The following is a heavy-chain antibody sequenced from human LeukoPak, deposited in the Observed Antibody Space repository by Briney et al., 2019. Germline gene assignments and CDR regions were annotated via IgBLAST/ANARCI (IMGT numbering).Heavy chain of an antibody. J-gene: IGHJ4*02. CDR3: ARDESTGYTSARQLDY. V-gene: IGHV3-33*01. CDR1: GFPFSSYA. D-gene: IGHD6-19*01. Sequence: PGGSLRLSCAASGFPFSSYAMHWVRHAPGKGMEWVASLWYDGSKTYYANSVKGRFVISRDNSKNTLYLQINSLRVEDTAIYYCARDESTGYTSARQLDYWGQGTLVTVSS. CDR2: LWYDGSKT.